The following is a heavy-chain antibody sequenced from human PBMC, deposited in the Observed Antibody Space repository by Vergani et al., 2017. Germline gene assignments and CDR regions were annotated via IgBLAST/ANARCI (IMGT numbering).Heavy chain of an antibody. V-gene: IGHV3-48*01. Sequence: EVQLVESGGGLVQPGGSLRLSCAASGFTFSSYSMNWVRQAPGKGLEWVSYISSSSSTIDYADSVKGRFTISRDNAKNSLYLQMNSLRAEDTAVYYCARDGQHTGSDYGYWGQGTLVTVSS. CDR3: ARDGQHTGSDYGY. CDR2: ISSSSSTI. D-gene: IGHD3-10*01. CDR1: GFTFSSYS. J-gene: IGHJ4*02.